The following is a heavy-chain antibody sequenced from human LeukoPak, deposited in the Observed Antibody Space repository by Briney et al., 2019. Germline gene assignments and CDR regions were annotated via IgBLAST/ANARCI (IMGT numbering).Heavy chain of an antibody. J-gene: IGHJ4*02. Sequence: SETPSLTCTVSGGSISSYYWSWIRQPPGKGLEWIGYVYFSGSTDYNPSLKSRVTISVDTSKNQFSLKLSSVTAADTAVYYCAAYSSGWYFDYWGQGTLVTVSS. D-gene: IGHD6-19*01. V-gene: IGHV4-59*01. CDR3: AAYSSGWYFDY. CDR1: GGSISSYY. CDR2: VYFSGST.